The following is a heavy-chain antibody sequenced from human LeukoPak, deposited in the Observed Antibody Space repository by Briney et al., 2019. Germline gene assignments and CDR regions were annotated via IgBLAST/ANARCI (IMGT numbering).Heavy chain of an antibody. J-gene: IGHJ4*02. CDR2: IYYSGST. CDR1: GGSISNYY. V-gene: IGHV4-59*01. Sequence: SETLSLTCADSGGSISNYYWSWIRQPPGKGLEWIAYIYYSGSTNYNPSLKSRVTISVDTSKNQFSLKVSSVTAADTAVYYCARGDNFGSGSYHYWGQGTLVTVAS. CDR3: ARGDNFGSGSYHY. D-gene: IGHD3-10*01.